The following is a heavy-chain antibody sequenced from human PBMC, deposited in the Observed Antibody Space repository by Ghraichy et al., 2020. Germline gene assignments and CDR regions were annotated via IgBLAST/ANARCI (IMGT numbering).Heavy chain of an antibody. V-gene: IGHV3-7*01. Sequence: GGSLRLSCAASGFTFSSYWMSWVRQAPGKGLEWVANIKQDGSEKYYVDSVKGRFTISRDNAKNSLYLQMNSLRAEDTAVYYCARALAGDYDILTGYYDYYYYYMDVWGKGTTVTVSS. CDR2: IKQDGSEK. J-gene: IGHJ6*03. CDR3: ARALAGDYDILTGYYDYYYYYMDV. CDR1: GFTFSSYW. D-gene: IGHD3-9*01.